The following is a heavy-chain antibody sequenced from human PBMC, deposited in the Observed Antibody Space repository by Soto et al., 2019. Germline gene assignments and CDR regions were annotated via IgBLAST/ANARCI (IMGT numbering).Heavy chain of an antibody. Sequence: PSETLSLTCTVSGGSISSYFCSWIRQPPGKGLEWIGYIYYSGSTNYNPSLKSRVTISVDTSKNQFSLKLSSVTAADTAVYYCARDPKGNNWFDPWGQGTLVTVSS. CDR3: ARDPKGNNWFDP. J-gene: IGHJ5*02. CDR2: IYYSGST. CDR1: GGSISSYF. V-gene: IGHV4-59*01.